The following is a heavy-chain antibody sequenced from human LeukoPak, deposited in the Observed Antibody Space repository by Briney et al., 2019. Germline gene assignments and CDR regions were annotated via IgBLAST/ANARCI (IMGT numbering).Heavy chain of an antibody. V-gene: IGHV3-33*06. CDR1: GFTFSSYG. J-gene: IGHJ6*03. CDR2: IWYDGSNK. Sequence: GGSLRLSCAASGFTFSSYGMHWVRQAPGKGLEWVAVIWYDGSNKYYADSVKGRFTISGDNSKNTLYLQMNSLRATDTAVYYCAKTPQNYYYMDVWGKGTTVTVSS. CDR3: AKTPQNYYYMDV.